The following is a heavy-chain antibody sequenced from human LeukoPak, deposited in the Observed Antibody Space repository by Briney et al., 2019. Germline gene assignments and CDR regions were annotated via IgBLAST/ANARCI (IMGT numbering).Heavy chain of an antibody. CDR3: ARQGVDIVVVEY. D-gene: IGHD2-21*01. V-gene: IGHV4-59*08. Sequence: SETLSLTCTVSGGSMTTHHWNWIRQAPGKGLEWIGYVFDSGRTKENPSLKSRVTLSADTSKNQLSLRLSSVTAADTAVYYCARQGVDIVVVEYWGQGTLLTVSS. CDR2: VFDSGRT. J-gene: IGHJ4*02. CDR1: GGSMTTHH.